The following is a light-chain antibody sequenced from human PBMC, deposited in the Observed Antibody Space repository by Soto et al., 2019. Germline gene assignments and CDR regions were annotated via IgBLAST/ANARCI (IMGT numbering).Light chain of an antibody. J-gene: IGKJ1*01. CDR3: QQQASSPRT. V-gene: IGKV3-20*01. CDR2: GAS. Sequence: EIVLTQSPGTLSLSPGERATLSCRASQSLSRTYLAWYQQNPGQAPRLLIYGASSRATGIPDRFSGSGYGTDFTLTISRLEPEDFAVYFCQQQASSPRTFGQRTKVEIK. CDR1: QSLSRTY.